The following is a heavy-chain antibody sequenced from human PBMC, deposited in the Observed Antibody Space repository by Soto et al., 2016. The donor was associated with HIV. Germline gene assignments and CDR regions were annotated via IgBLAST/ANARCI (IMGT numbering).Heavy chain of an antibody. CDR2: IIPIFGTA. J-gene: IGHJ4*02. Sequence: QVQLVQSGAEVKKPGSSVKLSCKASGGTFSSYVINWVRQAPGQGLEWMGGIIPIFGTANYAQKFQGRVTITADESTRSVNMKLSRLRFEDTAVYYCARAQKLPGFYDANSPGFDYWGQGTQVTVSS. CDR3: ARAQKLPGFYDANSPGFDY. D-gene: IGHD3-22*01. CDR1: GGTFSSYV. V-gene: IGHV1-69*12.